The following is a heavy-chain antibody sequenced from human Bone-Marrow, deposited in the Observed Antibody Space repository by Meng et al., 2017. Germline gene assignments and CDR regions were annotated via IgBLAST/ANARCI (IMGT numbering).Heavy chain of an antibody. V-gene: IGHV3-74*01. J-gene: IGHJ4*02. CDR3: ARFTPFDY. Sequence: EVPLVESGGGLVQPGGSLRLSCIASEFTFSIFWMHWVRQAPGKGPMWVSRINPDGTITDYADSVKGRFTISRDNAKNTLYLQMNSLRAEDSAVYYCARFTPFDYWGPGTLVTVSS. CDR1: EFTFSIFW. CDR2: INPDGTIT.